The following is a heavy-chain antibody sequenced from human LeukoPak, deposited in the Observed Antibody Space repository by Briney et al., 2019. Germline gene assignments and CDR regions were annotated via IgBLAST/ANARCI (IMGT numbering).Heavy chain of an antibody. J-gene: IGHJ4*02. D-gene: IGHD4-23*01. CDR2: ISAYNGNT. CDR1: GYRFSSDG. CDR3: ARGIGLRWFDY. V-gene: IGHV1-18*01. Sequence: ASVKVSCKASGYRFSSDGVTWVRQAPGQGLEWMGWISAYNGNTNYAQKFQGRVTITRDISASTAYMELSSLRSEDTAVYYCARGIGLRWFDYWGQGTLVTVSS.